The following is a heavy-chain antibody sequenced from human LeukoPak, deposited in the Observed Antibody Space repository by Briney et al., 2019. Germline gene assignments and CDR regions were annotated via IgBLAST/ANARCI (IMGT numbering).Heavy chain of an antibody. CDR3: ARSPDCSGGSCYSYWFDP. Sequence: GESLKISCKGSGYSFTSYWIGWVRQMPGKGLEWMGIIYPGDSDTRYSPSFQGQVTISADKSISTAYLQWSSLKASDTAMYCCARSPDCSGGSCYSYWFDPWGQGTLVTVSS. V-gene: IGHV5-51*01. CDR2: IYPGDSDT. J-gene: IGHJ5*02. D-gene: IGHD2-15*01. CDR1: GYSFTSYW.